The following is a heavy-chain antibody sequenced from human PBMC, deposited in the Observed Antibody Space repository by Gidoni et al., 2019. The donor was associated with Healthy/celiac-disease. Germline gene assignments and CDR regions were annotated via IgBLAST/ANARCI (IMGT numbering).Heavy chain of an antibody. V-gene: IGHV4-31*03. J-gene: IGHJ4*02. D-gene: IGHD3-10*01. CDR2: IYYSGST. CDR3: ARDLGSGSYHSLDY. Sequence: QVQLQESDPGLVKPSQTLSLTGTVPGGSTRSGGYYWSCIRQHPGKGLEWIGYIYYSGSTYYNPSLKSRVTISVDTSKNQFSLKLSSVTAADTAVYYCARDLGSGSYHSLDYWGQGTLVTVSS. CDR1: GGSTRSGGYY.